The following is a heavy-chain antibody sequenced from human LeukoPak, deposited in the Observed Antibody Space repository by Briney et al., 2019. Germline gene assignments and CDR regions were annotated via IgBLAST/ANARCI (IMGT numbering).Heavy chain of an antibody. J-gene: IGHJ4*02. V-gene: IGHV4-30-2*01. D-gene: IGHD2-21*02. CDR1: GVSMCSGGYS. CDR2: FYHSGSS. CDR3: VSAYCGGDCYHSLLAN. Sequence: SETLSLTCAVSGVSMCSGGYSWRWVRLPPGKGLEWIGYFYHSGSSYYNPSLKSRVTIPMDRSKNQFSLRLTSMTAADTAVYYCVSAYCGGDCYHSLLANWGQGILVTVSS.